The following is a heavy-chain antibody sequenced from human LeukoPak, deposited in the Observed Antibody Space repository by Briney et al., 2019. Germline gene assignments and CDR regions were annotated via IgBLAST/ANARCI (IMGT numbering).Heavy chain of an antibody. CDR3: AAPIYDSSGYPFDY. V-gene: IGHV3-30*02. D-gene: IGHD3-22*01. CDR1: GFTFSSYA. CDR2: IRYDGSNK. Sequence: GGSLRLSCAASGFTFSSYAMSWVRQAPGKGLEWVAYIRYDGSNKYYTDSVKGRFTISRDNSKNTLYLQMNSLRAEDTAVYYCAAPIYDSSGYPFDYWGQGTLVTVSS. J-gene: IGHJ4*02.